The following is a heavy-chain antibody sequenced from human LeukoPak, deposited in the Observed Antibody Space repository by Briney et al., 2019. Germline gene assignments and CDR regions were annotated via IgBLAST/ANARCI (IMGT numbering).Heavy chain of an antibody. Sequence: EFGPTLVKPTQTLTLTCTFSGFSLSTSGVGVGWIRQPPGKALEWLALIYWNDDKRYSPSLKSRLTITKDTSKNQVVLTMTNMDPVDTATYYCARTDYDFWSGYYPNWFDPWGQGTLVTVSS. V-gene: IGHV2-5*01. CDR1: GFSLSTSGVG. CDR2: IYWNDDK. CDR3: ARTDYDFWSGYYPNWFDP. J-gene: IGHJ5*02. D-gene: IGHD3-3*01.